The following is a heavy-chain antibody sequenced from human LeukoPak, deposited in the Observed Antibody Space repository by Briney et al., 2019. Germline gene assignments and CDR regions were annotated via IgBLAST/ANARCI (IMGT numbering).Heavy chain of an antibody. CDR3: AAAQSLTGYLCLDY. CDR2: IHYSGST. V-gene: IGHV4-59*08. J-gene: IGHJ4*02. CDR1: GGSISSYY. D-gene: IGHD3-9*01. Sequence: SETLSLTCTVSGGSISSYYWSWIRQPPGKGLEWIGYIHYSGSTNYNPSLKSRVTISVDTSKNQFSLKLSSVTAADTAVYYCAAAQSLTGYLCLDYWGQGTLVTVSS.